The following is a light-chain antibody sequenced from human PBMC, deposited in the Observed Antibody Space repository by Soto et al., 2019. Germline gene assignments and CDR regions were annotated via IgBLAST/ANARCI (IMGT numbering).Light chain of an antibody. Sequence: DIVMTQSPLSLPVTPGEPASISCRSSQSLLHSNGYNYLDWYLQKPGQSPQLLIYLGSNRASGVPDRFSGSGSGTDFTLKISRVEAEGVAFYYCMQALQTPYTFGQGTKLEIK. CDR3: MQALQTPYT. J-gene: IGKJ2*01. CDR2: LGS. CDR1: QSLLHSNGYNY. V-gene: IGKV2-28*01.